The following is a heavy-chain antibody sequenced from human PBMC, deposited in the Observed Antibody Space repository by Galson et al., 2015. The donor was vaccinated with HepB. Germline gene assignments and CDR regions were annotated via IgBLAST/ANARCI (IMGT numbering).Heavy chain of an antibody. Sequence: SLRLSCAASGFTFTDYYMSWVRQAPGRGLEWVSYISTGGSTMYYADSVKGRFTISRDNAKNSLYLQMNSLRADDTAVCYCARLGQWRWFDPWGQGTLVTVSS. V-gene: IGHV3-11*01. CDR1: GFTFTDYY. J-gene: IGHJ5*02. CDR2: ISTGGSTM. CDR3: ARLGQWRWFDP. D-gene: IGHD6-19*01.